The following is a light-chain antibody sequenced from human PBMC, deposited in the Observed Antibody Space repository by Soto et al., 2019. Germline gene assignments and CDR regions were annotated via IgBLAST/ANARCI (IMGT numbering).Light chain of an antibody. CDR1: QNIFNY. CDR3: QQYEDLPLT. V-gene: IGKV1-33*01. Sequence: DVQLTQSPSTLPASVGDRVAITCQETQNIFNYLNWFQQRPGKTPQLLISDASHLEPGVPSRFSGQRSGTDFTLIISDLQPEDFATYFCQQYEDLPLTFGGGTRVEV. J-gene: IGKJ4*01. CDR2: DAS.